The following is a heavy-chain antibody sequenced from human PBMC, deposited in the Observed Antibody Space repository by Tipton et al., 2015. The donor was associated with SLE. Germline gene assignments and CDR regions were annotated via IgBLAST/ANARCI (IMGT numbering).Heavy chain of an antibody. V-gene: IGHV3-48*03. D-gene: IGHD6-13*01. CDR3: ARDGSWYYFDY. Sequence: GSLRLSCAASGFTFSSYEMNWVRQAPGKGLEWASYISSSGSTIYYADSVKGRFTISRDNAKNSLYLQMNSLRAEDTAVYYCARDGSWYYFDYWGQGTLVTVSS. J-gene: IGHJ4*02. CDR2: ISSSGSTI. CDR1: GFTFSSYE.